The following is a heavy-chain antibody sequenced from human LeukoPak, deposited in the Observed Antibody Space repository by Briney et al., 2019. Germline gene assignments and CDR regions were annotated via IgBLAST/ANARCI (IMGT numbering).Heavy chain of an antibody. V-gene: IGHV3-30*02. Sequence: GGSLRLSCAASGFTLSSYGMHCVRQSPGKGLEWLAFIRYGGSNKYYADSVKGRFTISRDNSKNTLYLQINSLRAEDTAVHYCANAVVVPAADCYYYYYMAVWGKGTTVTVSS. CDR3: ANAVVVPAADCYYYYYMAV. CDR2: IRYGGSNK. J-gene: IGHJ6*03. CDR1: GFTLSSYG. D-gene: IGHD2-2*01.